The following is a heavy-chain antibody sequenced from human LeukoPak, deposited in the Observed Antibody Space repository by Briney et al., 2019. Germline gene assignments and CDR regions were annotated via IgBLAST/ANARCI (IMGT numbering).Heavy chain of an antibody. CDR1: GGTFSSYA. Sequence: SVKVSCKASGGTFSSYAISWVRQAPGQGLELMGRIIPIFGTANYAQNFQGRFTITTDESTSTAYMELSSLRSEDTAVYYCARDGSYYYDSSGYTFDYWGQGTLVTVSS. CDR3: ARDGSYYYDSSGYTFDY. V-gene: IGHV1-69*05. CDR2: IIPIFGTA. J-gene: IGHJ4*02. D-gene: IGHD3-22*01.